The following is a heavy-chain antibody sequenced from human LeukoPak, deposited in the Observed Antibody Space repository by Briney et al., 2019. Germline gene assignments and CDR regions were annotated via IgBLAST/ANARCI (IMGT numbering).Heavy chain of an antibody. CDR1: GFTFSSHA. Sequence: QPGGPLRLSCVASGFTFSSHAMSWVRQAPGKGLEWVSTLGGRSRSTYYADSVKGRFTISRDNSKNTLYLHMSSLRADDTALYFCARDSCFNPSCFDCWGQGTLVTVSS. D-gene: IGHD1-14*01. CDR2: LGGRSRST. V-gene: IGHV3-23*01. CDR3: ARDSCFNPSCFDC. J-gene: IGHJ5*01.